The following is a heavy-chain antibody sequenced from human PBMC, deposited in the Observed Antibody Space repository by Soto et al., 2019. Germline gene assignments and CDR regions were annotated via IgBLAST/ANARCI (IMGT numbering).Heavy chain of an antibody. J-gene: IGHJ6*03. CDR1: GFTFSSYA. V-gene: IGHV3-23*01. D-gene: IGHD1-1*01. CDR3: AKATRLTYYYYYMDV. CDR2: ISGSGGST. Sequence: EVQLLESGGGLVQPGGSLRLSCAAYGFTFSSYAMSWVRQAPGKGLEWVSAISGSGGSTYYADSVKGRFTISRDNSKNTLYLQMNSLRAEDTAVYYCAKATRLTYYYYYMDVWGKGTTVTVSS.